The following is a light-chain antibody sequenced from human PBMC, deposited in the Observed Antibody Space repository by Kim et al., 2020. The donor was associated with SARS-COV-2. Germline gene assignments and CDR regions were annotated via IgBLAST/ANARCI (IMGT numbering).Light chain of an antibody. V-gene: IGKV1-5*03. CDR1: QSIGSY. CDR3: QQYAGYPLT. CDR2: KAS. Sequence: ASGGDRVPITCRASQSIGSYLAWYQQEPGKAPNLLIYKASSLESGVPSRFSGSGSGTEFTLTISSLQPDDFATYYCQQYAGYPLTFGGGTKVDIK. J-gene: IGKJ4*01.